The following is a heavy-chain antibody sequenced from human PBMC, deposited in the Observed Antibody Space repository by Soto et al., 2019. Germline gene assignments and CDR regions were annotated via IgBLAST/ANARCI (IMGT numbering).Heavy chain of an antibody. CDR3: ARDNSRGVIAEPYYYYGMDV. V-gene: IGHV3-66*01. D-gene: IGHD3-10*01. Sequence: EVQLVESGGGLVQPGGSLRLSCAASGFTVSSNYMSWVRQAPGKGLEWVSVIYSGGSTYYADSVKGRFTISRDNSKNTLYLQMNSLRAEDTAVYYCARDNSRGVIAEPYYYYGMDVWGQGPTVTVSS. CDR1: GFTVSSNY. CDR2: IYSGGST. J-gene: IGHJ6*02.